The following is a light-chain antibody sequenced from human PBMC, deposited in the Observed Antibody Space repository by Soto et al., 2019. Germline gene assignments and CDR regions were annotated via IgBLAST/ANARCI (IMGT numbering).Light chain of an antibody. CDR2: GAS. CDR1: QRITSY. J-gene: IGKJ2*01. V-gene: IGKV1-39*01. Sequence: DIQMTQSPSSLSASVGDRVTITCRASQRITSYLNWFQQKPGEAPNLLIYGASSLQSGVPSRFSGSGSGTDFTLTISSLQPEDFAAYYCQQSYSTPYTFGQGTKLEIK. CDR3: QQSYSTPYT.